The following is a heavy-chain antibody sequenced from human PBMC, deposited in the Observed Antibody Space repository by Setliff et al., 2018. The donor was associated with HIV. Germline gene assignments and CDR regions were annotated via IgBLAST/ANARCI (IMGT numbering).Heavy chain of an antibody. D-gene: IGHD3-3*01. J-gene: IGHJ3*02. V-gene: IGHV4-39*01. Sequence: SETLSLTCTVSSGSITSRTYYWGWIRQPPGKGLAWIGSIFYSGITYYNPSLKSRASIPVDTSKNQFSLNLTSVTAADTAVYYCARSKTFYDFWGGYYTHGAFKIWGLGTMVTVSS. CDR2: IFYSGIT. CDR3: ARSKTFYDFWGGYYTHGAFKI. CDR1: SGSITSRTYY.